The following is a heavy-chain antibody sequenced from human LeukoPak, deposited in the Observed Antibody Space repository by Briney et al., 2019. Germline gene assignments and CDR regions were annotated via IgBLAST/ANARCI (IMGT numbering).Heavy chain of an antibody. D-gene: IGHD6-13*01. CDR2: INHSGST. Sequence: SETLSLTCAVYGGSFSGYYWSWIRQPPGKGLEWIGEINHSGSTNYNPSLKSRVTISVDKSKNQFSLKLSSVTAADTAVYYCARGVAAAGQPFYFDYWGQGTLVTVSS. V-gene: IGHV4-34*01. J-gene: IGHJ4*02. CDR1: GGSFSGYY. CDR3: ARGVAAAGQPFYFDY.